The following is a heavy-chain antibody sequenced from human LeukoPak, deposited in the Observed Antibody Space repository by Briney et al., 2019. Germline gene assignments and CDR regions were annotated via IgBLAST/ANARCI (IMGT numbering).Heavy chain of an antibody. V-gene: IGHV3-66*01. D-gene: IGHD2-15*01. Sequence: GGSLRLSCAASGFTVSSNYMSWVRQAPGKGLEWVSVIYSGGSTYYADSVKGRFTISRDNSKNTLYLQMNSLRAEDTAVYYCARDSRCSGGSCSWIRGYYYYGMDVWGQGTTVTVSS. CDR3: ARDSRCSGGSCSWIRGYYYYGMDV. J-gene: IGHJ6*02. CDR2: IYSGGST. CDR1: GFTVSSNY.